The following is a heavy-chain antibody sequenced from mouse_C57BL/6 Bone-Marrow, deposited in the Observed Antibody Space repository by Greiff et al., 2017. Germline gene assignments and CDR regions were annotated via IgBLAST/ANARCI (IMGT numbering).Heavy chain of an antibody. CDR3: ARGSTTGVAYWYFDV. D-gene: IGHD1-1*01. CDR1: GYTFTSYW. Sequence: QVQLQQSGAELVKPGASVKMSCKASGYTFTSYWMTWVKQRPGQGLEWIGDIYPGSGSTNYTEKFKGKATLTVDTSSSTAYMQLSSLTSEDSAVYDCARGSTTGVAYWYFDVWGTGTTVTVSS. V-gene: IGHV1-55*01. CDR2: IYPGSGST. J-gene: IGHJ1*03.